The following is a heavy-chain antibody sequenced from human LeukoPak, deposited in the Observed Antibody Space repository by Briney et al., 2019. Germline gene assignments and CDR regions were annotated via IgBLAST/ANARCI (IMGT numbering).Heavy chain of an antibody. CDR1: GFTFRSYA. J-gene: IGHJ3*02. Sequence: GGSLRLSCAASGFTFRSYAMNWVRQAPGKGLQWVSAISGSGGSTYYADSVKGRFTISRDNSKNTLYLQMNSLRAEDTALYYCASTYCGGDCGAFDIWGQGTMVTVSS. V-gene: IGHV3-23*01. D-gene: IGHD2-21*02. CDR3: ASTYCGGDCGAFDI. CDR2: ISGSGGST.